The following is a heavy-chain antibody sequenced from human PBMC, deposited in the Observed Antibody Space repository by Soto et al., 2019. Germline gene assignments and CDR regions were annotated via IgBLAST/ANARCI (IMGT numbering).Heavy chain of an antibody. V-gene: IGHV3-23*01. Sequence: PGGSLRLSCAASGFTFSSYAMSWVRQAPGKGLEWVSAISGSGGSTYYADSVKGRFTISRDNSKNTLYLQMNSLRAEDTAVYYCAKAIVVVPVVYYFDYWGQGTLVTVSS. CDR2: ISGSGGST. J-gene: IGHJ4*02. D-gene: IGHD2-2*01. CDR1: GFTFSSYA. CDR3: AKAIVVVPVVYYFDY.